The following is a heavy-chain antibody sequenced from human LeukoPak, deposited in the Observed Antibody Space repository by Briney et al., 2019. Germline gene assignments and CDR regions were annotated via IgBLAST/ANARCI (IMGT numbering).Heavy chain of an antibody. D-gene: IGHD2-15*01. CDR1: GFTFSSYS. CDR2: ISSTGSNI. J-gene: IGHJ4*02. CDR3: ATSSWDI. Sequence: GGSLRLSCAASGFTFSSYSMNWVRQAPGKGLEWVSYISSTGSNIHYADPVKGRFTISRDNGKNSLYLQMNRLRAEDTAVYYCATSSWDIWGQGTLVTVSS. V-gene: IGHV3-48*01.